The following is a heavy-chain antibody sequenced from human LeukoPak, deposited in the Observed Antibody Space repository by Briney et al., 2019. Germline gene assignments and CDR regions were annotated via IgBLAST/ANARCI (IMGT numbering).Heavy chain of an antibody. Sequence: PSVKVSCKASGYTFTSYGISWVRQAPGQGLEWMGWISAYNGNTNYAQKLQGRVTMTTDTSTSTAYMELRSLRSDDTAVYYCARRVGGSSGWYGDFDYWGQGTLVTVSS. D-gene: IGHD6-19*01. CDR2: ISAYNGNT. J-gene: IGHJ4*02. V-gene: IGHV1-18*01. CDR1: GYTFTSYG. CDR3: ARRVGGSSGWYGDFDY.